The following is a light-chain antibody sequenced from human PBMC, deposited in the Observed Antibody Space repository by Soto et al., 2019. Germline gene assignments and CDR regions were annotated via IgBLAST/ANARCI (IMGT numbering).Light chain of an antibody. CDR3: QQYYRSSIT. CDR2: DAS. Sequence: DIQMTQSPSTLSASVGARVTITCRASQSLNNYLAWYQQKPGKAPKLLIYDASTLERGVPSRFSGTGSGTEFTLTISSLQPDDFATYYCQQYYRSSITFGQGTRLEIK. CDR1: QSLNNY. J-gene: IGKJ5*01. V-gene: IGKV1-5*01.